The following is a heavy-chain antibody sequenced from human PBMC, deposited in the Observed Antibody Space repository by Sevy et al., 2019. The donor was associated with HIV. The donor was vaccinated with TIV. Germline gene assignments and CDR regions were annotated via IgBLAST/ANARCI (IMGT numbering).Heavy chain of an antibody. Sequence: GGSLRLSCAVSGFGFDSYGMTWVRQAPGKGLEWVSAISGSGTRTYYADSVKGRFIISRDNSKNTLDLQMNSLRAEDTAIYYWGKGGGGHYDPDEIAYYFYYYNMDVWGKGTTVTVSS. D-gene: IGHD3-22*01. CDR2: ISGSGTRT. CDR3: GKGGGGHYDPDEIAYYFYYYNMDV. V-gene: IGHV3-23*01. J-gene: IGHJ6*03. CDR1: GFGFDSYG.